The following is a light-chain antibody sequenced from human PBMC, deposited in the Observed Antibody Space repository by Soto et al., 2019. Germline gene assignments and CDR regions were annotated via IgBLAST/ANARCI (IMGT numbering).Light chain of an antibody. J-gene: IGKJ4*01. CDR2: DTS. CDR1: QSVSSH. V-gene: IGKV3-11*01. Sequence: EIVLTQSPATLSLSPGERATLSCRASQSVSSHLTWYQQKPGQAPRLLIYDTSNRATGIPARFSCSGSGTDFTLTISSLEPEDFAVYYCQQRTDWRLSFGGWTKVEIK. CDR3: QQRTDWRLS.